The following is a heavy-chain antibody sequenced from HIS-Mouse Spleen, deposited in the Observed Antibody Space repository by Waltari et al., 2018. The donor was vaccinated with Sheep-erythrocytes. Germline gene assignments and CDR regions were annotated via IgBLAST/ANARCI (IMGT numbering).Heavy chain of an antibody. V-gene: IGHV1-18*01. CDR1: GYTFTSYG. Sequence: QVQLVQSGAEVKKPGASVKVSCKASGYTFTSYGISWVRQAPGQGLEWMGGRGAYNGHTNYDLKLQGRVTMTPDTSTSTAYKELRSLRSDDTAVYYCARFYGDFTRAFDIWGQGTMVTVSS. D-gene: IGHD4-17*01. CDR3: ARFYGDFTRAFDI. J-gene: IGHJ3*02. CDR2: RGAYNGHT.